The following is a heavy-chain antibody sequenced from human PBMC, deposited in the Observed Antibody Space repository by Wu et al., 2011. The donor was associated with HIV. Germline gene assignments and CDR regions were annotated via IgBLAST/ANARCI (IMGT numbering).Heavy chain of an antibody. CDR1: GGTFSRYA. CDR3: ARDHCTSNDCYEYQYYGLDV. V-gene: IGHV1-69*15. D-gene: IGHD2-2*01. J-gene: IGHJ6*02. CDR2: IIPLFGTP. Sequence: QVRLVQSGAEVKKPGSSVKVSCKASGGTFSRYAISWVRQAPGQGLEWMGRIIPLFGTPNYAKKFQGRVTITADESTNTAYMEVSSLRSEDTAVYYCARDHCTSNDCYEYQYYGLDVWGQGTTVTVSS.